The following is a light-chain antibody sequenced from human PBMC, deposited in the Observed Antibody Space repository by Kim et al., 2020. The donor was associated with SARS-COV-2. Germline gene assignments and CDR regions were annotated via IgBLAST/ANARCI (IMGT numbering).Light chain of an antibody. CDR1: KLDDKD. Sequence: VAPGQTASITCSGEKLDDKDASWYQQKPGQSPVLVIYSDDQRPSGIPERFSGSNSGNTATLTISGTQTMDEADYYCQAWDGDTAVFGSGTKVTVL. V-gene: IGLV3-1*01. CDR2: SDD. J-gene: IGLJ1*01. CDR3: QAWDGDTAV.